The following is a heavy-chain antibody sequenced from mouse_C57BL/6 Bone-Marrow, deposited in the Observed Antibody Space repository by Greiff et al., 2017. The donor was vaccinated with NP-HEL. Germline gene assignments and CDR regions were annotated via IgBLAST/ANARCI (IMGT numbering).Heavy chain of an antibody. J-gene: IGHJ3*01. Sequence: VQLQQPGAELVKPGASVKLSCKASGYTFTSYWMHWVKQRPGQGLEWIGMIHPNSGSTNYNEKFKSKATLTVDKSSSSAYMQLSSLTSEDSAVYYCARWDYLWFAYWGQGTLVTVSA. CDR2: IHPNSGST. D-gene: IGHD2-4*01. CDR3: ARWDYLWFAY. V-gene: IGHV1-64*01. CDR1: GYTFTSYW.